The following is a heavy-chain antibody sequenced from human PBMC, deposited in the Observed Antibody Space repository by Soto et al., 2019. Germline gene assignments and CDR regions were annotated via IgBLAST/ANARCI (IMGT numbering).Heavy chain of an antibody. D-gene: IGHD3-3*01. CDR3: ALTLEWLTPADY. CDR1: GYTFTSYG. J-gene: IGHJ4*02. Sequence: ASVKVSCKASGYTFTSYGIIWVRQAPGQGLEWMGWISAYNGNTNYAQKLQGRVTMTTDTSTSTAYMELRSLRSDDTAVYYCALTLEWLTPADYWGQGTLVTVSS. V-gene: IGHV1-18*01. CDR2: ISAYNGNT.